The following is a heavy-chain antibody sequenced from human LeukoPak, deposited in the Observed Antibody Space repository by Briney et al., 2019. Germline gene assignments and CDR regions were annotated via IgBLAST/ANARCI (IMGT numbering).Heavy chain of an antibody. Sequence: SQTLSLTCTVSGGSISSGGYYWSWIRQHPGKGLEWIGYVYSSGSIYYNPSLKSRVTISVDTSKNQFSLKLSSVTAADTAVYYCARARIGYCSSTSCYAGGLGYYFDYWGQGTLVTVSS. CDR3: ARARIGYCSSTSCYAGGLGYYFDY. D-gene: IGHD2-2*01. CDR1: GGSISSGGYY. CDR2: VYSSGSI. J-gene: IGHJ4*02. V-gene: IGHV4-31*03.